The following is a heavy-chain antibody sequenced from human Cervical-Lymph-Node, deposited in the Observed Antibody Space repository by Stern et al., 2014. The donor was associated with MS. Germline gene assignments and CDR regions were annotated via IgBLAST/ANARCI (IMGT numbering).Heavy chain of an antibody. D-gene: IGHD2-2*02. Sequence: VHLVESGAEVRKPGASVKVSCKASGYTFTSFGISWLRRAPGQGLEWMGWISGFKGETNYPQKFQGRVILTTDTSTSTAYMDLTSLRSDDTAMYYCARGPYCSSTSCYTNGYYFYGLDVWGQGTTVTVSS. CDR1: GYTFTSFG. V-gene: IGHV1-18*01. CDR3: ARGPYCSSTSCYTNGYYFYGLDV. CDR2: ISGFKGET. J-gene: IGHJ6*02.